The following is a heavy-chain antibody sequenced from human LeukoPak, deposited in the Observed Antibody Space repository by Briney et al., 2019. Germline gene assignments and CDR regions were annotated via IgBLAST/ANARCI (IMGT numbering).Heavy chain of an antibody. CDR3: ARGSSWYMASQGTFDY. D-gene: IGHD6-13*01. CDR2: TYYRSKWYN. Sequence: SQTLSLTCAISGDSASSNSAAWNWIRQSPSRGLEWLGRTYYRSKWYNDYAVSVKSRITINPDTSKNQFSLQLNSVTPEDTAVYYCARGSSWYMASQGTFDYWGQGTLVTVSS. V-gene: IGHV6-1*01. J-gene: IGHJ4*02. CDR1: GDSASSNSAA.